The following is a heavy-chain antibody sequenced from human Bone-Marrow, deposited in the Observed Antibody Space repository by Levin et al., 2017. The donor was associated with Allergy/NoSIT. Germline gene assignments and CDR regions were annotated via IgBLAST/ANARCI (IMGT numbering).Heavy chain of an antibody. V-gene: IGHV4-34*01. CDR2: INDGGSA. Sequence: SETLSLTCAVYGGALSGYYWSWIRQPPGKGLEWIGEINDGGSANYNPSLKSRVSLSFDTSKRQVSLKLRSVTAADRAVYYCARGLMNGNDAFDIWGRGTMVTVSS. J-gene: IGHJ3*02. CDR1: GGALSGYY. CDR3: ARGLMNGNDAFDI. D-gene: IGHD1-1*01.